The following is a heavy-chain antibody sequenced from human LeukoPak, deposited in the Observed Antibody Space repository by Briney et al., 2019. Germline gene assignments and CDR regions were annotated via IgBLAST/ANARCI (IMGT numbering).Heavy chain of an antibody. J-gene: IGHJ5*02. CDR1: GGTFSSYA. D-gene: IGHD6-13*01. V-gene: IGHV1-69*13. Sequence: VASVKVSCKASGGTFSSYAISWVRQAPGQGLEWMGGIIPIFGTANYAQKFQGRVTITADESTSTAYMELSSLRSEDTAVYYCARIDSSLNWFDPWGQGTLVTVSS. CDR3: ARIDSSLNWFDP. CDR2: IIPIFGTA.